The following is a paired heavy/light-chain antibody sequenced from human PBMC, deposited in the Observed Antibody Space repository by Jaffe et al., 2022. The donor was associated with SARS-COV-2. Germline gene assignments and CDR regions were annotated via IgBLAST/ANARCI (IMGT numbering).Heavy chain of an antibody. D-gene: IGHD1-7*01. Sequence: QLQLQESGPGLVKPSETLSLTCTVSGGSISSGSYYWGWIRQPPGKGLEWIGSIYYSGSTYYNPSLKSRVTISVDTSKNQFSLKLSSVTAADTAVFYCARLFNWNYWYYYGMDVWGQGTTVTVSS. V-gene: IGHV4-39*01. CDR2: IYYSGST. CDR3: ARLFNWNYWYYYGMDV. J-gene: IGHJ6*02. CDR1: GGSISSGSYY.
Light chain of an antibody. Sequence: SYELTQPPSVSVSPGQTASITCSGDKLGDKYACWYQQKPGQSPVLVIYQDNKRPSGIPERFSGSNSGNTATLTISGTQAMDEADYYCQAWDISTAFYVFGTGTKVTVL. CDR2: QDN. V-gene: IGLV3-1*01. J-gene: IGLJ1*01. CDR3: QAWDISTAFYV. CDR1: KLGDKY.